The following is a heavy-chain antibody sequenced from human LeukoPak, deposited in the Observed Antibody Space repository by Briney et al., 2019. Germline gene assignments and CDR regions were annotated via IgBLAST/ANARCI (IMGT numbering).Heavy chain of an antibody. CDR1: GGSISSGHYY. D-gene: IGHD4-23*01. CDR2: IYTMGST. CDR3: ARLAWGNSGGHYYYYIDV. Sequence: PSETLSLTCTVSGGSISSGHYYWTWIRQPAGKGLEWIGRIYTMGSTNYNPSLTSRVTISLDTSKNRFSLKLSSVTAADAAVYYCARLAWGNSGGHYYYYIDVWGKGTTVTVSS. V-gene: IGHV4-61*02. J-gene: IGHJ6*03.